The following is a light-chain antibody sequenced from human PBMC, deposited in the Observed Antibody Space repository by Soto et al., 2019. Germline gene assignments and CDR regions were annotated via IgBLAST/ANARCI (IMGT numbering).Light chain of an antibody. J-gene: IGKJ1*01. Sequence: DIQMTQSPSSLSASVGDRVIITCRASQSVGTYVSWYQQKEGKAPKLLINVASTLQSGVPSRFSGSGSGTDFTLAISSLQPEDFAVYYCQQYDNWWTFGQGTKVEIK. CDR3: QQYDNWWT. CDR1: QSVGTY. CDR2: VAS. V-gene: IGKV1-39*01.